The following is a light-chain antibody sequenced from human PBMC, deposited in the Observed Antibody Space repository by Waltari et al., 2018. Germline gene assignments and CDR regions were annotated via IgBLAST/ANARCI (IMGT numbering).Light chain of an antibody. CDR1: QSVSSN. CDR2: DAS. V-gene: IGKV3-11*01. CDR3: QQRSNWPPYT. Sequence: EIVLTQSPATLSLSPGAGATPSCRASQSVSSNLAWYQQKPGQAPRLLIYDASNRATGIPARFNGSGSGTDFTLTISRLEPDDFAVYYCQQRSNWPPYTFGQGTKLEIK. J-gene: IGKJ2*01.